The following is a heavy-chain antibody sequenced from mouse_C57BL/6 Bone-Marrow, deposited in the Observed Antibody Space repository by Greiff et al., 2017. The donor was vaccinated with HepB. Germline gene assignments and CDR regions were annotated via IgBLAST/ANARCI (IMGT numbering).Heavy chain of an antibody. Sequence: VQLQESGAELARPGASVKMSCKASGYTFTSYTMHWVKQRPGQGLEWIGYINPSSGYTKYNQKFKDKATLTADKSSSTAYMQLSSLTSEDSAVYYCARRRIYYGNFYYAMDYWGQGTSVTVSS. CDR3: ARRRIYYGNFYYAMDY. D-gene: IGHD2-1*01. CDR2: INPSSGYT. V-gene: IGHV1-4*01. CDR1: GYTFTSYT. J-gene: IGHJ4*01.